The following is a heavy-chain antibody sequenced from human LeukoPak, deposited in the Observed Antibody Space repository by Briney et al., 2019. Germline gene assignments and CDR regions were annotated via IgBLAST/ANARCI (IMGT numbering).Heavy chain of an antibody. V-gene: IGHV1-69*05. CDR3: ARDPSTRGWFDP. CDR1: GGTFSSYA. J-gene: IGHJ5*02. Sequence: ASVKVSCKASGGTFSSYAISWVRQAPGQGLEWMGGIIPIFGTANYAQKFQGRVTITTDGSTSTAYMELSSLRSEDTAVYYCARDPSTRGWFDPWGQGTLVTVSS. CDR2: IIPIFGTA. D-gene: IGHD5/OR15-5a*01.